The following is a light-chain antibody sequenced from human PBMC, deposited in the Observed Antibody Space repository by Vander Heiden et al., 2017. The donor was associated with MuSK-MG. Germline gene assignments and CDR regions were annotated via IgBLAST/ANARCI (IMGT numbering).Light chain of an antibody. V-gene: IGKV1-5*03. CDR3: QHDNCSSWT. CDR1: QSGSTW. Sequence: DIQMTQSPSTLPASVGDRVTITCRASQSGSTWLAWYQQKPGKAPNLLISKASTLEGGVPSRFSGSGYGTEFTLTINSLQPDDFATYYCQHDNCSSWTFGQGTKVEIK. CDR2: KAS. J-gene: IGKJ1*01.